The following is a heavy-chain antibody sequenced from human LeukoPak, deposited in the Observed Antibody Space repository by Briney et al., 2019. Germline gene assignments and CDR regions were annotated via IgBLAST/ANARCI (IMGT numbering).Heavy chain of an antibody. CDR1: GFTFSSYA. CDR2: ISSNGGTT. Sequence: PGGSLRLSCSASGFTFSSYAMHWVRQAPGKGLEYVSAISSNGGTTYYADSVKGRFTLSRDNSKSTLYLQMSSLRPEDTAVYYCVKDYSSSGYYYGMDVWGQGTTVTVSS. J-gene: IGHJ6*02. CDR3: VKDYSSSGYYYGMDV. D-gene: IGHD6-6*01. V-gene: IGHV3-64D*09.